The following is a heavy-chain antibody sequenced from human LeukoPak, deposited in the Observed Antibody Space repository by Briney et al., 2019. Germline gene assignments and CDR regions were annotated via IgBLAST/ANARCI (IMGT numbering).Heavy chain of an antibody. CDR1: GGSISSFY. J-gene: IGHJ4*02. V-gene: IGHV4-59*12. CDR3: ARDAHLNVPAGTFDY. D-gene: IGHD2-2*01. CDR2: IYYSGST. Sequence: SETLSLTCTVSGGSISSFYWSWIRQPPGKGLEWIGYIYYSGSTNYNPSLKSRVTISVDTSKNQFSLKLSSVTAADTAVYYCARDAHLNVPAGTFDYWGQGTLVTVSS.